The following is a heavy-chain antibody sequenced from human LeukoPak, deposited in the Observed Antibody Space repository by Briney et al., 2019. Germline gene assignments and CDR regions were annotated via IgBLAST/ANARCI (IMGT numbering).Heavy chain of an antibody. CDR2: IKEDGSEK. CDR1: GFTFSRYW. V-gene: IGHV3-7*04. D-gene: IGHD3-9*01. CDR3: ARELWLFDDILTGSGFDY. J-gene: IGHJ4*02. Sequence: GGSLRLSCAASGFTFSRYWMTWVRQAPGKGLEWVAKIKEDGSEKNYVDSVKGRFTISRDNAKNSLYLQMNSLRAEDTAVYYCARELWLFDDILTGSGFDYWGQGTLVTVSS.